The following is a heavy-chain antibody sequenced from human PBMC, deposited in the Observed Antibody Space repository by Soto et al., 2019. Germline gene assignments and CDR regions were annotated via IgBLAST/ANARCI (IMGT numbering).Heavy chain of an antibody. Sequence: ASVKVSCKASGYIFTSYGISWLRQAPGQGPVWMGWISAYNGNKIYAQKVQDRVIMTTDTSTNTAYMEMRSQTSDDTAVYYCARTYEPGYCTNGLCPDFTSWGEGTLVTVSS. V-gene: IGHV1-18*04. CDR1: GYIFTSYG. J-gene: IGHJ5*02. CDR2: ISAYNGNK. D-gene: IGHD2-8*01. CDR3: ARTYEPGYCTNGLCPDFTS.